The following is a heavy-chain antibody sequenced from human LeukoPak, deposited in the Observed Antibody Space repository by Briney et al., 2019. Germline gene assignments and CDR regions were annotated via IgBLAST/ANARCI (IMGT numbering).Heavy chain of an antibody. D-gene: IGHD2-15*01. J-gene: IGHJ4*02. CDR2: ISSSSSYI. CDR3: ARTVYCSGGSCYPFDY. Sequence: PGGSLRLSCTASGFTFSTYGMHWVRQAPGKGLEWVSSISSSSSYIYYADSVKGRFTISRDNAKNSLYLQMNSLRAEDTAVYYCARTVYCSGGSCYPFDYWGQGTLVTVSS. V-gene: IGHV3-21*01. CDR1: GFTFSTYG.